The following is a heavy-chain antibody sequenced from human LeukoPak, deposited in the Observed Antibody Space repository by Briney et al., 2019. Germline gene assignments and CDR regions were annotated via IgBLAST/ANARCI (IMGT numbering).Heavy chain of an antibody. V-gene: IGHV3-20*04. J-gene: IGHJ4*02. CDR1: GFTFDDYG. CDR3: ARRLGGDYGGYYFGY. CDR2: INWNGGST. D-gene: IGHD4-23*01. Sequence: GGSLRLSCAASGFTFDDYGMSWVRQAPGKGLEWVSGINWNGGSTGYADSVKGRFTISRDNAKNSLYLQMNSLSAEDTALYYCARRLGGDYGGYYFGYWGQGTLVTVSS.